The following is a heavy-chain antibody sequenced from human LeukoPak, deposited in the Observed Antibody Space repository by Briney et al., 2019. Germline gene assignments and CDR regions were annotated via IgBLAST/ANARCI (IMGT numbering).Heavy chain of an antibody. Sequence: GGSLRLSCAASGFTFSNYWMTWVRQAPGKGLEWVANIKHDGSEDYYLDSVKGRFTISRDNAKSSMWLQMNSLRAGDTAVYYCARAAYSSTWYSRYFDLWGRGTLVTVSS. J-gene: IGHJ2*01. D-gene: IGHD6-13*01. CDR1: GFTFSNYW. CDR3: ARAAYSSTWYSRYFDL. V-gene: IGHV3-7*01. CDR2: IKHDGSED.